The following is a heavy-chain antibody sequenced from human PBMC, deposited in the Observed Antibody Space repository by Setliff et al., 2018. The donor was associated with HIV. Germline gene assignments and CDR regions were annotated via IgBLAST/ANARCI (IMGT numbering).Heavy chain of an antibody. CDR2: VSYSGIT. J-gene: IGHJ4*02. CDR1: GETFSGFY. D-gene: IGHD6-13*01. V-gene: IGHV4-34*01. CDR3: ARTRALNSSNWNPFDF. Sequence: KTSETLSLTCAVYGETFSGFYWSWIRQPPGKELQWIGEVSYSGITTYNPSLKSRATILADTSKNQFSLKLASVTAADTAMYYCARTRALNSSNWNPFDFWGQGTLVTVSS.